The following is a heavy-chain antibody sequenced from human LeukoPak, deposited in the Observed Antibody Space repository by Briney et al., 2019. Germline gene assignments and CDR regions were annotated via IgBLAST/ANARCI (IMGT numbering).Heavy chain of an antibody. CDR1: GGTFSSYA. Sequence: ASVKVSCKASGGTFSSYAISWVRQAPGQRLEWMGWINAGNGNTKYSQKFQGRVTITRDTSASTAYMELSSLRSEDTAVYYCARCQYSSGWYYFDYWGQGTLVTVSS. V-gene: IGHV1-3*01. J-gene: IGHJ4*02. CDR2: INAGNGNT. D-gene: IGHD6-19*01. CDR3: ARCQYSSGWYYFDY.